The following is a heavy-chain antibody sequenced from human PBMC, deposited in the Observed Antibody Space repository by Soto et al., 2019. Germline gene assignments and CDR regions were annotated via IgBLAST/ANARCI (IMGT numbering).Heavy chain of an antibody. Sequence: PSETLSLTCTVSGGSISSGDYYWSWIRRPPGKGLEWIGYIYYSGSTYYNPSLKSRVTISLDTSKNQFSLKLSSVTAADTAVYYCARARGARYFDYWGQGTLVTVSS. CDR3: ARARGARYFDY. V-gene: IGHV4-30-4*01. CDR1: GGSISSGDYY. J-gene: IGHJ4*02. D-gene: IGHD2-15*01. CDR2: IYYSGST.